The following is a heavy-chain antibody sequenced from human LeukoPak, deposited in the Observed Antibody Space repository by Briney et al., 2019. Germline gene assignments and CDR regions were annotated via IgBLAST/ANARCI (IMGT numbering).Heavy chain of an antibody. V-gene: IGHV1-18*04. J-gene: IGHJ4*02. CDR2: ISAYNGNT. CDR3: ARDKGYDILTGYEKFDY. CDR1: GYTYTSYG. Sequence: GASVKVSCKASGYTYTSYGSSWVRQAPGQGLEWMGWISAYNGNTNYAQKLQGRVTMTTDTSTSTAYMELRSLRSDDTAVYYCARDKGYDILTGYEKFDYWGQGTLVTVSS. D-gene: IGHD3-9*01.